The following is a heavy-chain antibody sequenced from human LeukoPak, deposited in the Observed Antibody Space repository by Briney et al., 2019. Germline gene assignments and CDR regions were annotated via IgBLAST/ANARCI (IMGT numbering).Heavy chain of an antibody. V-gene: IGHV4-39*07. CDR3: ARYCSSTSRYLRGFDY. CDR1: GGSISSSSYY. CDR2: IYYSGST. J-gene: IGHJ4*02. D-gene: IGHD2-2*01. Sequence: SETLSLTCTVSGGSISSSSYYWGWIRQPPGKGLEWIGSIYYSGSTYYNPSLKSRVTISVDTSKNQFSLKLSSVTAADTAVYYCARYCSSTSRYLRGFDYWGQGTLVTVSS.